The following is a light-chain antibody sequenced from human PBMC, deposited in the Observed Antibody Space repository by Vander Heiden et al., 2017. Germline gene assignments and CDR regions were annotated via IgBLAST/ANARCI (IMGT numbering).Light chain of an antibody. J-gene: IGLJ2*01. CDR1: NIGSKS. Sequence: YVLTQPPSVSVAPGKTARITCGGNNIGSKSVHWYQQKPGQAPVLVIYYDSDRPSGIPERFSGSNSGNTATLTISRVEAGDEADYYCQVWDSSSDHVVFGGGTKLTVL. CDR3: QVWDSSSDHVV. V-gene: IGLV3-21*04. CDR2: YDS.